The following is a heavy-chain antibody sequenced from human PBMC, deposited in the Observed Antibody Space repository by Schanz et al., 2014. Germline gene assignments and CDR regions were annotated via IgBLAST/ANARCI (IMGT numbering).Heavy chain of an antibody. D-gene: IGHD3-10*01. Sequence: QVQLVESGGGVVQPGGSLRLSCAASGFTFSSYGMHWVRQAPGKGLEWVAFIRYDGSNKYYADSVKGRFTISRDNSKNTQYLQMNSLRAEDTAVYFCARVGLYYYGSGVDYWGQGTLVTVSS. CDR3: ARVGLYYYGSGVDY. J-gene: IGHJ4*02. V-gene: IGHV3-30*02. CDR2: IRYDGSNK. CDR1: GFTFSSYG.